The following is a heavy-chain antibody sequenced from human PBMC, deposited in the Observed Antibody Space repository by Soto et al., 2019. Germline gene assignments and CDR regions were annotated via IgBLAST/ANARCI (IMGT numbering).Heavy chain of an antibody. J-gene: IGHJ6*02. V-gene: IGHV3-33*01. CDR1: GFTFSSYG. CDR2: IWYDGSNK. CDR3: AREGCSSTSCFPNYYYYGMDV. D-gene: IGHD2-2*01. Sequence: GGSLRLSCAASGFTFSSYGMHWVRQAPGKGLEWVAVIWYDGSNKYYADPVKGRFTISRDNSKNTLYLQMNSLRAEDTAVYYCAREGCSSTSCFPNYYYYGMDVWGQGTTVTVSS.